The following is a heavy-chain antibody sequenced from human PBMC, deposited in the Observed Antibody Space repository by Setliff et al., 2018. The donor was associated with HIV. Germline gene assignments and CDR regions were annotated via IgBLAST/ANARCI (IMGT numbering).Heavy chain of an antibody. Sequence: SVKVSCKSSGYRFSNHFIHWVRQAPGQGLEWMGGIIPMLDIANYAQKFQGRVTITADESTSTAYMELSSLRSDDTAVYYCARGPPRDILTGYYKWGRETYYYYYGMDVWGQGTTVTVSS. V-gene: IGHV1-69*10. J-gene: IGHJ6*02. CDR1: GYRFSNHF. CDR3: ARGPPRDILTGYYKWGRETYYYYYGMDV. D-gene: IGHD3-9*01. CDR2: IIPMLDIA.